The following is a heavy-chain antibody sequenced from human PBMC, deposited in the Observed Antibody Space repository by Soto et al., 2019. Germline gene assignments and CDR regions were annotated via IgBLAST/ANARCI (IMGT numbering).Heavy chain of an antibody. CDR1: GFSLTTSGVG. Sequence: QITLNESGPTQVKPRQTLTLSCTFSGFSLTTSGVGVGWILQSPGKAPEWLALIYWDDDRRYSTSLKSRLTLTKDTYKNQVVQTMADLDPSDTATYYCAHRVLRTVFGLVTTTAIYFDFWGQGTPVAVSS. V-gene: IGHV2-5*02. CDR2: IYWDDDR. J-gene: IGHJ4*02. CDR3: AHRVLRTVFGLVTTTAIYFDF. D-gene: IGHD3-3*01.